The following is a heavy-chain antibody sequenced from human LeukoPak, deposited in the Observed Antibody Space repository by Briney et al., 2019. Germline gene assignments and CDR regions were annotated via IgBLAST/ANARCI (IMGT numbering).Heavy chain of an antibody. J-gene: IGHJ3*02. Sequence: PSETLSLTCTVSGGSISSYYWSWIRQPPGKGLEYIGYIYYSGSTNYNPSLKSRLTISVDTSKNQFSLKLNSVTAADTAVYYCAKSNGYGLVDIWGQGTMVTVSS. V-gene: IGHV4-59*12. CDR2: IYYSGST. D-gene: IGHD3-10*01. CDR3: AKSNGYGLVDI. CDR1: GGSISSYY.